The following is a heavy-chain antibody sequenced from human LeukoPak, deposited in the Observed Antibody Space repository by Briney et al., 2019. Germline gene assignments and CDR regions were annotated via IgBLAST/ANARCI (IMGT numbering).Heavy chain of an antibody. CDR2: IYYSGST. Sequence: PSETLSLTCTVSGGSISSYYWSWIRQPPGKGLEWIGYIYYSGSTNYNPSLKSRVTISVDTSKNPFSLKLSSVTAADTAVYYCARYAYGSGSYYIRASFGHAFDIWGQGTMVTVSS. V-gene: IGHV4-59*01. CDR1: GGSISSYY. J-gene: IGHJ3*02. D-gene: IGHD3-10*01. CDR3: ARYAYGSGSYYIRASFGHAFDI.